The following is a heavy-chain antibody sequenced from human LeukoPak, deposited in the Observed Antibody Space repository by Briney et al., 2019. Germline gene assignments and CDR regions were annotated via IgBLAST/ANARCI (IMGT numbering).Heavy chain of an antibody. V-gene: IGHV3-7*01. CDR3: ARDPSSWYYYYMDV. CDR1: GFTFRSYW. D-gene: IGHD6-13*01. CDR2: IKQDGSEK. Sequence: GGSLRLSCAASGFTFRSYWMSWVRQAPGKGLEWVANIKQDGSEKNYVDSVKGRFTISRDNAKNSLYLQMNSLRAEDTAVYYCARDPSSWYYYYMDVWGKGTTVTVSS. J-gene: IGHJ6*03.